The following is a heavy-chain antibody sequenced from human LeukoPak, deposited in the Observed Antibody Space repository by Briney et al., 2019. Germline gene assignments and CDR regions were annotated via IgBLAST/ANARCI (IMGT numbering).Heavy chain of an antibody. CDR2: ISGSGGST. CDR3: ADTLTRYCCDSSHSGGD. J-gene: IGHJ4*02. D-gene: IGHD3-22*01. CDR1: GLTFRRYA. V-gene: IGHV3-23*01. Sequence: GRSLRLSCAASGLTFRRYAMSWVRQAPGKGLEWVSDISGSGGSTYYADSVKGRFHNSGDNSKNRLYLHMNSLIGEDTAVYLCADTLTRYCCDSSHSGGDWGQGTLVTVSS.